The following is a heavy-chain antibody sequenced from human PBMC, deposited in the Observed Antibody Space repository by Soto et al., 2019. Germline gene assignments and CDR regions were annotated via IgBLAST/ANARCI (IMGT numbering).Heavy chain of an antibody. CDR2: IDPSDSYT. CDR1: GYSFTSYW. V-gene: IGHV5-10-1*01. CDR3: ARRYWSSINCGRVSGLDV. J-gene: IGHJ6*04. D-gene: IGHD2-2*01. Sequence: GESLKISCKASGYSFTSYWISWVRQMPGKGLEWMGRIDPSDSYTNYSPSFRGHVTISADKSIGTAYLQWSSLKASDTAIYYCARRYWSSINCGRVSGLDVWGKAITVSGSS.